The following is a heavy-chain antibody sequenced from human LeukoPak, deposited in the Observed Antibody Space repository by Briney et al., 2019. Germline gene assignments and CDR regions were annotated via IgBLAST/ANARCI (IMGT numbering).Heavy chain of an antibody. CDR1: GGSISSGGYY. CDR2: IYHSGST. CDR3: ARYCSSTSCHDHFDY. J-gene: IGHJ4*02. D-gene: IGHD2-2*01. V-gene: IGHV4-30-2*01. Sequence: SETLSLTCTVSGGSISSGGYYWSWIRQPPGKGLEWIGYIYHSGSTYYNPSLKSRVTISVDRSKNQFSLKLSSVTAADTAVYYCARYCSSTSCHDHFDYWGQGTLVTVSS.